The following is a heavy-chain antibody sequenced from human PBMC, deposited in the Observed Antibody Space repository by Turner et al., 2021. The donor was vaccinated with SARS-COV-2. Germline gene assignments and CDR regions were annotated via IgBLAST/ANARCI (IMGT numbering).Heavy chain of an antibody. V-gene: IGHV1-18*01. CDR1: GYTFTNYG. CDR3: ARAYGSGSYGHYCSMDV. Sequence: QVQLVQTGAEVKKPGASLKVSCKAPGYTFTNYGISWVRQAPGQGLEWMGWIIAYNGYTNYALKLQCRVTMTTDTSTSKAYMELRSLGSDDTAVYYCARAYGSGSYGHYCSMDVWGQGTKVTVSS. D-gene: IGHD3-10*01. J-gene: IGHJ6*02. CDR2: IIAYNGYT.